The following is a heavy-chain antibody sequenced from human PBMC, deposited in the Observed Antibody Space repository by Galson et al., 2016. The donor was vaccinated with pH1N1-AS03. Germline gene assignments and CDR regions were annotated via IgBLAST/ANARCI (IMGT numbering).Heavy chain of an antibody. CDR1: GFTFRSYW. CDR3: ARIKGGGNSDGFDI. CDR2: IKQDGSEN. J-gene: IGHJ3*02. D-gene: IGHD4-23*01. V-gene: IGHV3-7*01. Sequence: SLRLSCAASGFTFRSYWMTWVRQAPGKGLEWVANIKQDGSENYSLDSVKGRFTISRDNVENSVYLQLNSLKVEDTAMYYCARIKGGGNSDGFDIWGLETKVIVSS.